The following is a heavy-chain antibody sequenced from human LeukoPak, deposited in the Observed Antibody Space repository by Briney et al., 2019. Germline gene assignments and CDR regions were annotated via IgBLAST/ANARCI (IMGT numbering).Heavy chain of an antibody. J-gene: IGHJ4*02. CDR1: GYLFSSSC. V-gene: IGHV3-33*01. Sequence: PGGSLTLSCAASGYLFSSSCMHWLRQAPGKGLEGVAVIWYDGSNQLGADYVKGRFTISRDNSENTLYLEMNSVRAEDTAVYYCATEGSVVTRGGYSEHWGQGTLVTVSS. CDR2: IWYDGSNQ. D-gene: IGHD4-23*01. CDR3: ATEGSVVTRGGYSEH.